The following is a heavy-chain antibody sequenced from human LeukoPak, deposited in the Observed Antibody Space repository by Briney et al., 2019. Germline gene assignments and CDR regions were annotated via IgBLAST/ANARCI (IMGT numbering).Heavy chain of an antibody. CDR3: ARDPKWSNYFDY. CDR1: GFTFSSYA. V-gene: IGHV3-30*04. Sequence: PGGSLRLSCAASGFTFSSYAMHWVRQAPGKGLEWVAVISYDGSNKYYADSAKGRFTISRDNSKNTLYLQMNSLRAEDTAVYYCARDPKWSNYFDYWGQGTLVTVSS. D-gene: IGHD3-3*01. J-gene: IGHJ4*02. CDR2: ISYDGSNK.